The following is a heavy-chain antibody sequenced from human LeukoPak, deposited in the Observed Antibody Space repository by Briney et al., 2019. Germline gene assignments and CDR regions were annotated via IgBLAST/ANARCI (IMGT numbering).Heavy chain of an antibody. J-gene: IGHJ4*02. V-gene: IGHV1-58*02. CDR3: ARPPPYSSSGCGGYFDY. Sequence: GASVKVSCKASGFTFTSSAMQWVRQARGQRLEWIGWIVVGSGNTNYAQKFQERVTITRDMSTSTAYMELSSLRSEDTAVYYCARPPPYSSSGCGGYFDYWAQGPLVTVSS. CDR1: GFTFTSSA. CDR2: IVVGSGNT. D-gene: IGHD6-13*01.